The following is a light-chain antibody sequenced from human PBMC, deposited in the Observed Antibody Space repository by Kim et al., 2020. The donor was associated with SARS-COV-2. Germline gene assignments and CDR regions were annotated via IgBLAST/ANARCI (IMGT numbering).Light chain of an antibody. CDR1: RSISTS. CDR2: ETS. J-gene: IGKJ5*01. CDR3: QQRVNWPWIT. Sequence: SPGERGTLAGRASRSISTSLAWYQHKPGQAPRLLIYETSYRATGIPARFSGSGSGTDFTLTISSLEPEDFAVYYCQQRVNWPWITFGQGTRLEIK. V-gene: IGKV3-11*01.